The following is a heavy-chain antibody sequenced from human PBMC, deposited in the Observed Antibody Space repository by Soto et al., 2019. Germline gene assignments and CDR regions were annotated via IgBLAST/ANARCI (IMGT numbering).Heavy chain of an antibody. CDR3: ARDPAGIAAAGNNWFDP. V-gene: IGHV1-18*01. Sequence: QVQLVQSGAEVKKPGASVKVSCKASGYTFTSYGISWVRQAPGQGREWMGWISAYNGNTNYAQKPQGRVTMTTDTPTSTAYMELRSLRSDDTAVYYCARDPAGIAAAGNNWFDPWGQGTLVTVSS. CDR2: ISAYNGNT. CDR1: GYTFTSYG. J-gene: IGHJ5*02. D-gene: IGHD6-13*01.